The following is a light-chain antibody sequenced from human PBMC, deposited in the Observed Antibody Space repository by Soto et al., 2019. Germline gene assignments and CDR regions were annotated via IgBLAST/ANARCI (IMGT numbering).Light chain of an antibody. CDR1: SGHNNYA. V-gene: IGLV4-69*01. J-gene: IGLJ3*02. CDR3: QTWGTGTWV. CDR2: LNSDGSH. Sequence: QLVLTQSPSASASLGASVKLTCTLSSGHNNYAIAWHQQQPEKGPRYLMKLNSDGSHTKGDGIPDRFSGSSSGAERYLTISSLQSEDEADYYCQTWGTGTWVFGGETKLTVL.